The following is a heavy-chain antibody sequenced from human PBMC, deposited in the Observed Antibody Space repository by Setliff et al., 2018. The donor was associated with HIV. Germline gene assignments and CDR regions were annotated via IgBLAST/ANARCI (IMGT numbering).Heavy chain of an antibody. J-gene: IGHJ4*02. CDR1: GDSINSGNYY. CDR2: IYYSGST. CDR3: ARGTGSYGSDY. V-gene: IGHV4-61*01. D-gene: IGHD5-18*01. Sequence: SETLSLTCTVSGDSINSGNYYWSWIRQHPGKGLEWIGYIYYSGSTNYNPSHKSRVTISVDTSKNQFSLKLSSVTAADTAVYYCARGTGSYGSDYWGQGTLVTVSS.